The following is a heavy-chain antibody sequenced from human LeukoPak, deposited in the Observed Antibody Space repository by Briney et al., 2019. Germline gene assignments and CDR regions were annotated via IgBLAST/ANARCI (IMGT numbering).Heavy chain of an antibody. CDR2: LSGTGGST. CDR3: ATDRGSSSGYFDY. CDR1: GFTFSSYA. V-gene: IGHV3-23*01. D-gene: IGHD6-6*01. Sequence: GGSLRLSCAASGFTFSSYAMSWVRQAPGKGLEWVSALSGTGGSTYYADSVKGRFTISRDNSKNTLFLQMNSLRAEDTAVYYCATDRGSSSGYFDYWGQGTLVTVSS. J-gene: IGHJ4*02.